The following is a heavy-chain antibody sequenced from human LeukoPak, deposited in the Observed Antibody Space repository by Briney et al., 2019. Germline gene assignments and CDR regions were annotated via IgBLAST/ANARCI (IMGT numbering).Heavy chain of an antibody. CDR1: GYTFTSYG. D-gene: IGHD6-19*01. V-gene: IGHV1-18*01. J-gene: IGHJ4*02. Sequence: GASVTLSCNASGYTFTSYGISWVRQAPGQGLEWMAWMSAYNGNTNYAQKLQGRVTMTTDTSTSTAYLELRSLTSDDAAVYYYARDRRGYSSGWYAYWGQGTLVTVSS. CDR3: ARDRRGYSSGWYAY. CDR2: MSAYNGNT.